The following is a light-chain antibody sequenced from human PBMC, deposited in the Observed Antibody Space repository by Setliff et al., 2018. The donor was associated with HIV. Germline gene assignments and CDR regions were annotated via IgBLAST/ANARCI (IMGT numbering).Light chain of an antibody. CDR3: CSYAGSTPYV. CDR2: EVT. V-gene: IGLV2-23*02. Sequence: QSVLAQPPSASGSPGQSVTISCTGTTSDVGAYNYVSWYQQHPGKAPKLIIYEVTKRPSGVSNRFSGSKSGNTASLTISGLQAEDEADYYCCSYAGSTPYVFGTGTKVTVL. CDR1: TSDVGAYNY. J-gene: IGLJ1*01.